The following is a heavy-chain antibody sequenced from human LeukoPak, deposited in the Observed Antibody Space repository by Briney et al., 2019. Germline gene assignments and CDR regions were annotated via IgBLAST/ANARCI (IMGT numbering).Heavy chain of an antibody. V-gene: IGHV4-59*01. CDR2: IYYSGST. J-gene: IGHJ5*02. D-gene: IGHD2-15*01. CDR1: GGSISSYY. CDR3: ARRLFLIELLVPWFDP. Sequence: PSETLSLTCTVSGGSISSYYWTWIRQPPGKGLEWIGYIYYSGSTNYNPSLKSRVTISVDTSKNQFSLKLTSVTAADTAVYYCARRLFLIELLVPWFDPWGQGTLVTVSS.